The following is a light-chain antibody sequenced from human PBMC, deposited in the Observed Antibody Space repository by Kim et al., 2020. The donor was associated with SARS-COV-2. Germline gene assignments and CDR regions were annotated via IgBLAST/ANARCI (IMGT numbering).Light chain of an antibody. V-gene: IGKV1-17*01. CDR1: QNIWNA. CDR2: GAS. Sequence: AHLGERVTTTVRARQNIWNALGWYQQNPGGAPKRLIYGASSLQSGVPSRFSGSGSVTQFTLTLTSVQPEDFATYFCLQHSTYPITFGQGTRLEIK. CDR3: LQHSTYPIT. J-gene: IGKJ5*01.